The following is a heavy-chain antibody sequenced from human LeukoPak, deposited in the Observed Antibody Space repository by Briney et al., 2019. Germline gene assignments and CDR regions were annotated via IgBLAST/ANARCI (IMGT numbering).Heavy chain of an antibody. Sequence: PSETLSLTCAVYGGSFGGYYWSWIRQPPGKGLEWIGEINHSGSTNYNPSLKSRVTISVDTSKNQFSLKLSSVTAADTAVYYCARRIEGFWSGYYTLSYYYMDVWGKGTTVTVSS. J-gene: IGHJ6*03. CDR2: INHSGST. CDR1: GGSFGGYY. V-gene: IGHV4-34*01. D-gene: IGHD3-3*01. CDR3: ARRIEGFWSGYYTLSYYYMDV.